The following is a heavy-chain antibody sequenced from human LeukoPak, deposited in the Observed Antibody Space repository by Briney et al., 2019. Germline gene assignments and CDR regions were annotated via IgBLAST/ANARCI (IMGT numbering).Heavy chain of an antibody. J-gene: IGHJ4*02. V-gene: IGHV4-59*06. CDR3: ARVSPDDSSGYYSIFDY. Sequence: SETLSLTCTVSGGSISSYYWSWIRQHPGKGLEWIGYIYYSGSTYYNPSLKSRVTISVDTSKNQFSLKLSSVTAADTAVYYCARVSPDDSSGYYSIFDYRGQGTLVTVSS. CDR1: GGSISSYY. CDR2: IYYSGST. D-gene: IGHD3-22*01.